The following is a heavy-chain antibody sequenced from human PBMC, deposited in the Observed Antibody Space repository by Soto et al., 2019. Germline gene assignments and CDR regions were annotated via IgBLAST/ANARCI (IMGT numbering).Heavy chain of an antibody. Sequence: GGSLRLSCAASGFTFSNFNMNWVRQAPGKGLEWVSYISYTSGTIYYADSLKGRFTISRDNAENSLYLQMNSLRAEDTAVYYCARDLYSGYDRGYFDYWGQGTLVTVSS. J-gene: IGHJ4*02. D-gene: IGHD5-12*01. CDR3: ARDLYSGYDRGYFDY. V-gene: IGHV3-48*01. CDR1: GFTFSNFN. CDR2: ISYTSGTI.